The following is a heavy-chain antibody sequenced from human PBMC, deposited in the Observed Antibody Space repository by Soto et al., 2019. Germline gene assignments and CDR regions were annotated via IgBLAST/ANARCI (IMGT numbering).Heavy chain of an antibody. D-gene: IGHD3-10*01. V-gene: IGHV3-23*01. J-gene: IGHJ4*02. Sequence: GGSLRLSCAASGFTFSSYAMSWVRQAPGKGLEWVSAISGSGGSTYYADSVKGRFTISRDNSKNTLYLQMNSLRAEDTAVYYCAKDFHGSGSHPYYFDYWGQGTLVTVSS. CDR1: GFTFSSYA. CDR3: AKDFHGSGSHPYYFDY. CDR2: ISGSGGST.